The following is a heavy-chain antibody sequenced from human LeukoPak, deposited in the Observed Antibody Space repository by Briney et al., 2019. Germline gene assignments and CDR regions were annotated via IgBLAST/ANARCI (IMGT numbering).Heavy chain of an antibody. CDR1: GFTFSSYS. CDR2: ISSSSSYI. Sequence: GGSLRLSCAASGFTFSSYSMNWVRQAPGKGLEWVSSISSSSSYIYYADSVKGRFTISRDNSKNTLYLQVNSLRAEDTAVYYCARSTSSEYDIYHFDYWGQGTLVTVSP. D-gene: IGHD3-9*01. J-gene: IGHJ4*02. V-gene: IGHV3-21*01. CDR3: ARSTSSEYDIYHFDY.